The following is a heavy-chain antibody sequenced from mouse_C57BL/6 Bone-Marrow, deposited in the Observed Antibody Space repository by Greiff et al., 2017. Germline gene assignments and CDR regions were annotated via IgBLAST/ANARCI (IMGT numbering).Heavy chain of an antibody. D-gene: IGHD2-2*01. Sequence: VQLQESGPELVKPGASVKISCKASGYAFSSSWMNWVKQRPGKGLEWIGRIYPGDGDTNYNGKFKGKATLTADKSSSTAYMQLSSLTSEDSAVYCCAGAYGYDSPAYWGQGTLVTVSA. CDR2: IYPGDGDT. V-gene: IGHV1-82*01. J-gene: IGHJ3*01. CDR3: AGAYGYDSPAY. CDR1: GYAFSSSW.